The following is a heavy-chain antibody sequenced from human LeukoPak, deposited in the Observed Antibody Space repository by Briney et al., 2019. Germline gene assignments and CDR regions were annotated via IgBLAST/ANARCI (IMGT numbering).Heavy chain of an antibody. CDR1: NGSLSSHY. CDR3: ARNERRAQKDTYYACFYYMDG. J-gene: IGHJ6*03. CDR2: IYSSGDT. D-gene: IGHD6-25*01. Sequence: PSETLSLTCTVPNGSLSSHYRSWIRQPPGKGLEWICLIYSSGDTNYNPSLKCRVTISVDTSRNQFSLKLSSATAADTAVYYCARNERRAQKDTYYACFYYMDGWGKGSTVTVCS. V-gene: IGHV4-59*11.